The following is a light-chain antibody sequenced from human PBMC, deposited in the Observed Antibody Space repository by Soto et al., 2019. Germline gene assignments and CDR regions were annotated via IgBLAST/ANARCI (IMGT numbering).Light chain of an antibody. CDR2: AAS. V-gene: IGKV1-39*01. CDR3: QQSYSMPRT. J-gene: IGKJ4*01. Sequence: DIQMTQSPSSLSASVGDRVTITCLARQSISSYLNWYQQKPGKAPKLLIYAASSLHSGVPSRFSGSGSGTDFTVTISSLQHEDFATYYCQQSYSMPRTCGGGTKVDIK. CDR1: QSISSY.